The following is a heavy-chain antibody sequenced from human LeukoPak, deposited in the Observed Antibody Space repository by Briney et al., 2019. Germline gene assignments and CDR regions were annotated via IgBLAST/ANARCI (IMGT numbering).Heavy chain of an antibody. Sequence: GGSLRLSCAASGFTCSSYWMHWVRQAPGKGLVWVSRINSDGSSTNYADSVKGRFTISRDNAKNTLYLQMNSLRAEDTAVYYCSRGPTVVVLAAEIYYYYYYYMDVWGKGTTVTVSS. D-gene: IGHD2-2*01. J-gene: IGHJ6*03. CDR2: INSDGSST. V-gene: IGHV3-74*01. CDR3: SRGPTVVVLAAEIYYYYYYYMDV. CDR1: GFTCSSYW.